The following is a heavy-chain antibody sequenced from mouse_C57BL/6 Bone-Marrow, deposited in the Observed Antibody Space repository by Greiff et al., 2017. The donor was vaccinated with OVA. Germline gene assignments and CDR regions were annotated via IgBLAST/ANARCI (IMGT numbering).Heavy chain of an antibody. CDR2: IYPRSGNT. D-gene: IGHD1-1*01. CDR1: GYTFTSYG. CDR3: AREGIYYYFDY. V-gene: IGHV1-81*01. J-gene: IGHJ2*01. Sequence: QVQLKQSGAELARPGASVKLSCKASGYTFTSYGISWVKQRTGQGLEWIGEIYPRSGNTYYNEKFKGKATLTADKSSSTAYMELRSLTSEDSAVYFCAREGIYYYFDYWGQGTTLTVSS.